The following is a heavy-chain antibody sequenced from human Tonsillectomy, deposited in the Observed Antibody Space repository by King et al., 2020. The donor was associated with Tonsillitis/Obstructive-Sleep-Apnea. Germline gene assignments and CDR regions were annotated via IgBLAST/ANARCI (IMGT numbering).Heavy chain of an antibody. J-gene: IGHJ6*03. V-gene: IGHV5-10-1*01. CDR2: MDPSDSYT. Sequence: QLVQSGAEVKKPGESLRISCKVSGYSFTSYWISWVRQMPGKGLEWMGRMDPSDSYTNYSPSFHGHVTISADKSIRTAYLQCGSLKVSETAMYYCSRHYCSSTSCYAYYYYYMDVWGKGTTVTVSS. CDR1: GYSFTSYW. D-gene: IGHD2-2*01. CDR3: SRHYCSSTSCYAYYYYYMDV.